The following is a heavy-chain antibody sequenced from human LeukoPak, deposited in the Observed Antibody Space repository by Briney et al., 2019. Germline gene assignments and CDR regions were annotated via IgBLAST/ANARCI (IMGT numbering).Heavy chain of an antibody. Sequence: GGSLRLSCAASGFTFSSYAMHWVRPAPGKGLEWVAVISYDGSNKYYADSVKGRFTISRDNSKNTLYLQMNSLRAEDTAVYYCASISGYDFDYWGQGTLVTVSS. D-gene: IGHD5-12*01. CDR1: GFTFSSYA. V-gene: IGHV3-30-3*01. CDR3: ASISGYDFDY. CDR2: ISYDGSNK. J-gene: IGHJ4*02.